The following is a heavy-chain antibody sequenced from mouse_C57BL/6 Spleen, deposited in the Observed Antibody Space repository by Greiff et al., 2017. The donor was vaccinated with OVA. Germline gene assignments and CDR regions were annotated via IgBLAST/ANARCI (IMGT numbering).Heavy chain of an antibody. V-gene: IGHV1-9*01. Sequence: QVHVKQSGPELMNPGASVKLSCKATGYTFTGYWIEWVKQRPGHGLEWIGEFLPGSGSINYNEKFKGKATFTADTSSTTAYMHLSSLTTEDSAIYYCARRGYSNAFDYWGQGTTLTVSS. J-gene: IGHJ2*01. CDR1: GYTFTGYW. CDR3: ARRGYSNAFDY. CDR2: FLPGSGSI. D-gene: IGHD2-5*01.